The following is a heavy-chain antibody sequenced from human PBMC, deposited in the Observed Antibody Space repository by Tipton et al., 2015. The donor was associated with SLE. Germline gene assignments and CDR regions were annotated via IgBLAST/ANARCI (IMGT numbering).Heavy chain of an antibody. D-gene: IGHD3-3*01. CDR3: ARGCWSGYCPIHYYYYMDV. Sequence: SLRLSCAASGFTFSSYSMNWVRQAPGKGLEWVSSISSSSSYIYCADSVKGRFTISRDNAKNSLYLQMNSLRAEDTAVYYCARGCWSGYCPIHYYYYMDVWGKGTTVTVSS. V-gene: IGHV3-21*01. CDR1: GFTFSSYS. J-gene: IGHJ6*03. CDR2: ISSSSSYI.